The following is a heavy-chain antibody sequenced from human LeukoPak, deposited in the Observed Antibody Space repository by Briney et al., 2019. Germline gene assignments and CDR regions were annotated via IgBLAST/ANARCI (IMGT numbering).Heavy chain of an antibody. CDR3: ARAFSLRYFDWLLHYYKDV. D-gene: IGHD3-9*01. CDR2: IYYSGST. CDR1: GGSFSGYY. Sequence: SETLSLTCAVYGGSFSGYYWSWIRQPPGKGLEWIGSIYYSGSTYYNPSLKSRVTISVDTSKNQFSLKLSSVTAADTAVYYCARAFSLRYFDWLLHYYKDVWGKGTTVTVSS. J-gene: IGHJ6*03. V-gene: IGHV4-34*01.